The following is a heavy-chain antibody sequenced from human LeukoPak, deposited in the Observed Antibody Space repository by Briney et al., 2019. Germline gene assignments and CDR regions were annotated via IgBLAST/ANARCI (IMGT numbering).Heavy chain of an antibody. CDR1: GFTFSNYV. CDR3: ARSPTYYYMDV. V-gene: IGHV3-30-3*01. CDR2: ISYDGFNK. Sequence: GESLRLSCEASGFTFSNYVIHWVRQAPGKGLEWLAVISYDGFNKYYADSVKGRFTISRDHSKTTVDLQMDSLGGADTAVYYCARSPTYYYMDVWGKGTTVTVSS. J-gene: IGHJ6*03.